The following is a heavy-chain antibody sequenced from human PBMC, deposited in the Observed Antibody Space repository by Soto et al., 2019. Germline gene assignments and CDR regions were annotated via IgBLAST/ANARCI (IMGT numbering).Heavy chain of an antibody. CDR2: ITHSGST. CDR1: GGSFSDYY. Sequence: SETLSLTCALYGGSFSDYYWGWIRQPPGKGLECIGEITHSGSTNYNPSLKSRVTLSVDTSKNQFSLNLTSVTAADTAVYYCARGLRASFGVRLSYYYYGMDVWGQGTTVTVSS. CDR3: ARGLRASFGVRLSYYYYGMDV. D-gene: IGHD3-10*01. V-gene: IGHV4-34*01. J-gene: IGHJ6*02.